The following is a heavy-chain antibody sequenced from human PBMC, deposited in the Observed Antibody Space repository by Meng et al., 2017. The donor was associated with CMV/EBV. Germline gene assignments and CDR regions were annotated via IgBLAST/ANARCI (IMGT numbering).Heavy chain of an antibody. CDR1: GFTFSSYA. CDR2: ISYDGSNK. J-gene: IGHJ6*02. Sequence: GESLKISCAASGFTFSSYAMHWVRQAPGKGLEWVAVISYDGSNKYYEDSVKGRFTISRDNSKNTLYLQMNSLRAEDTAVYYCARIGGYCSSTSCVGMDVWGQGTTVTVSS. V-gene: IGHV3-30-3*01. D-gene: IGHD2-2*01. CDR3: ARIGGYCSSTSCVGMDV.